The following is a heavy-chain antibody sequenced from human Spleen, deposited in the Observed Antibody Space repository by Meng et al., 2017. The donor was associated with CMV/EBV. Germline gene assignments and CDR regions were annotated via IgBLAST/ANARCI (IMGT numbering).Heavy chain of an antibody. J-gene: IGHJ4*02. Sequence: LRPSGWGLGWLRQPPGRALECLAFMHWNNDTRSSPSLQRRLTITKAPSENQVVLTMTNMDLTDSGTYYCAHRVADAAMASYGGTFDHWGQGILDTVSS. CDR3: AHRVADAAMASYGGTFDH. V-gene: IGHV2-5*01. CDR1: LRPSGWG. CDR2: MHWNNDT. D-gene: IGHD5-18*01.